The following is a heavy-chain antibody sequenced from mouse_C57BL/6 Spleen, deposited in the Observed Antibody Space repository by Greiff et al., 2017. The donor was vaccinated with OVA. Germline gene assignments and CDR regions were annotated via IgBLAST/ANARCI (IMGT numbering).Heavy chain of an antibody. J-gene: IGHJ2*01. D-gene: IGHD2-4*01. CDR1: GYTFTDYN. CDR3: ARGIYYDYDGDYFDY. V-gene: IGHV1-22*01. CDR2: INPNNGGT. Sequence: EVQLQQSGPELVKPGASVKMSCKASGYTFTDYNMHWVKQSHGKSLEWIGYINPNNGGTSYNQKFKGKATLTVNKSSSTAYMELRSLTSEDSAVYYCARGIYYDYDGDYFDYWGQGTTLTVSS.